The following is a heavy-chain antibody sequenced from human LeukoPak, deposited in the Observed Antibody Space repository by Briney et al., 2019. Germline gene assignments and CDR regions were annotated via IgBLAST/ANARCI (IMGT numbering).Heavy chain of an antibody. CDR2: INHSGST. CDR3: AIGSYDFWSGYYPRQYYYYYYMDV. D-gene: IGHD3-3*01. CDR1: SGSFSGYY. Sequence: SETLSLTCAVYSGSFSGYYWGWIRQPPGKGLEWIGEINHSGSTNYNPSLKSRVTISVDTSKNQFSLKLSSVTAADTAVYYCAIGSYDFWSGYYPRQYYYYYYMDVWGKGTTVTVSS. V-gene: IGHV4-34*01. J-gene: IGHJ6*03.